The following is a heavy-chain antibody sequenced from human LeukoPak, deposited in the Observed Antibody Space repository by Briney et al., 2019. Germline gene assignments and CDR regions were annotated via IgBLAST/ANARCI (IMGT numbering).Heavy chain of an antibody. D-gene: IGHD3-10*01. V-gene: IGHV3-20*04. CDR1: GFIFDDYG. CDR2: INWNGGSI. J-gene: IGHJ6*03. CDR3: ARSRSYSYYYMDV. Sequence: GGSLRLSCAVSGFIFDDYGMCWVRQVPGKGLEWVSGINWNGGSIAYADSMKGRFTISRDNDKNSLYLQMDNLRAEDTALYYCARSRSYSYYYMDVGGKGTTVTVSS.